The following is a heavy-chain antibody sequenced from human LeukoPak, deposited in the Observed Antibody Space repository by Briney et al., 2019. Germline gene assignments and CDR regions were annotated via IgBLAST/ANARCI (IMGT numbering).Heavy chain of an antibody. J-gene: IGHJ4*02. V-gene: IGHV3-53*01. D-gene: IGHD4-17*01. CDR3: VGEGKY. CDR1: GLSVSSTY. Sequence: PGGSLSLSCAASGLSVSSTYTTWVRQAPGKGLEWVSVIYSGGGTNYADSLKGRFSISRDNSKNTLYLQMNSLRAEDTAVYYCVGEGKYWGQGTLVTVSS. CDR2: IYSGGGT.